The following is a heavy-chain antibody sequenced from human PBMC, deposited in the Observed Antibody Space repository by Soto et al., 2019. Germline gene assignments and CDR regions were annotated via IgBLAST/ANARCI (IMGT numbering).Heavy chain of an antibody. D-gene: IGHD4-17*01. CDR3: ARDPPYGVNEGYYYYYGMDV. CDR2: IIPILGIA. CDR1: GGTFSSYT. Sequence: QVQLVQSGAEVKKPGSSVKVSCKASGGTFSSYTISWVRQAPGQGLEWMGRIIPILGIANYAQKFQGRVTITADKSTSTAYMELSSLRSEDTAVYYCARDPPYGVNEGYYYYYGMDVWGQGTTVTVSS. J-gene: IGHJ6*02. V-gene: IGHV1-69*08.